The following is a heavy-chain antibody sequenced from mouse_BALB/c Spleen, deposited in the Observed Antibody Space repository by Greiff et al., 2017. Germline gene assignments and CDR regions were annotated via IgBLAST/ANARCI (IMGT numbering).Heavy chain of an antibody. CDR1: GFNIKDTY. Sequence: VHVKQSGAELVKPGASVKLSCTASGFNIKDTYMHWVKQRPEQGLEWIGRIDPANGNTKYDPKFQGKATITADTSSNTAYLQLSSLTSEDTAVYYCAYGNYVGDYWGQGTSVTVSS. CDR3: AYGNYVGDY. V-gene: IGHV14-3*02. J-gene: IGHJ4*01. CDR2: IDPANGNT. D-gene: IGHD2-1*01.